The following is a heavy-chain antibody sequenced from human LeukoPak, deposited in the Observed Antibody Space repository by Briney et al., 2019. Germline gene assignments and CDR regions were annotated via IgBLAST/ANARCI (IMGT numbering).Heavy chain of an antibody. V-gene: IGHV1-2*02. J-gene: IGHJ4*02. D-gene: IGHD5-18*01. Sequence: GASVKVSCKXSGYTFTGYYMHWVRQAPGQGLERMGWINPNSGGTNYAQKFQGRVTMTRDTSISTAYMELSRLRSDDTAVYYCARDDGGYSPLVGWGQGTLVTVSS. CDR3: ARDDGGYSPLVG. CDR2: INPNSGGT. CDR1: GYTFTGYY.